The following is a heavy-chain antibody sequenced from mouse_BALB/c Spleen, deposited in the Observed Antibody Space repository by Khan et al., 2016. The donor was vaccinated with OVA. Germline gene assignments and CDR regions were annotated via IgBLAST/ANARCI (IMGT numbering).Heavy chain of an antibody. Sequence: QVQLQQSGGEVVRPGTSVEISCKASGYTFTNYWLGWLRQRPGHGLEWIGDIYPGGYFTNYNEQFKGKATLTVDTSSNTADMQLSSLKSEDSAVYFCARWATWYFDVWGAGTTVTVSS. CDR2: IYPGGYFT. J-gene: IGHJ1*01. CDR1: GYTFTNYW. CDR3: ARWATWYFDV. V-gene: IGHV1-63*02. D-gene: IGHD3-1*01.